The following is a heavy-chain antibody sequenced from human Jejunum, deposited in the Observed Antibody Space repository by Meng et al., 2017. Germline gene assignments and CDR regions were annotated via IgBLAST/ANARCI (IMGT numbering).Heavy chain of an antibody. J-gene: IGHJ4*02. Sequence: GESLKISCAASGVTFSRYAMHWVRQAPGKGPEWVAVISSDGNRKYYADSVKGRFTISRDISKSTLYLQMSSLRVEDTAVYYCAKDGGIGFTDFDYWGQETLVTVSS. CDR3: AKDGGIGFTDFDY. CDR2: ISSDGNRK. CDR1: GVTFSRYA. V-gene: IGHV3-30*07. D-gene: IGHD3-16*01.